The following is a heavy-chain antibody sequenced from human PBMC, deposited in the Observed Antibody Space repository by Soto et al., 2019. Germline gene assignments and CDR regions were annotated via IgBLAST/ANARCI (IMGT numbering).Heavy chain of an antibody. CDR2: IYYSGST. D-gene: IGHD2-15*01. CDR1: GGSISSSSYY. V-gene: IGHV4-39*01. Sequence: SETLSLTCTVSGGSISSSSYYWGWIRQPPGKGLEWIGSIYYSGSTYYNPSLKSRVTISVDTSKNQFSLKLSSVTAADTAVYYCARHALHIVVVVAAALVQEYGMDVWGQGTTVTVS. J-gene: IGHJ6*02. CDR3: ARHALHIVVVVAAALVQEYGMDV.